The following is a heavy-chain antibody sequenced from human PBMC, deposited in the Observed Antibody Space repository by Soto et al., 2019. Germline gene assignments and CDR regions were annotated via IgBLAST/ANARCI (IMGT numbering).Heavy chain of an antibody. V-gene: IGHV1-46*01. CDR2: INPSGGST. CDR3: ARDPRRVTYYYDSSGYYLDY. J-gene: IGHJ4*02. CDR1: GYTFTSYY. D-gene: IGHD3-22*01. Sequence: ASVKVSCKASGYTFTSYYMHWVRQAPGKGLEWMGIINPSGGSTSYAQKFQDRVTMNRDTSTSTVYMELSSLRSEDTAVYYCARDPRRVTYYYDSSGYYLDYWGQGTLVTVSS.